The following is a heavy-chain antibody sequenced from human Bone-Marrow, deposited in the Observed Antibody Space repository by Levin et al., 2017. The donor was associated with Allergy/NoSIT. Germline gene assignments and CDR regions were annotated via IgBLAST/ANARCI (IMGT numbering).Heavy chain of an antibody. CDR3: TRDGTYCSGGSCYHPFDS. V-gene: IGHV3-53*01. J-gene: IGHJ4*02. Sequence: AGGSLRLSCAASGFTVSDNYMSWVRQAPGKGLEWVSIIYANSNRFYADSVKGRFTVSRDSSKNTLYLQMNSLGAEDTAVYYCTRDGTYCSGGSCYHPFDSWGQGTLVTVSS. CDR2: IYANSNR. D-gene: IGHD2-15*01. CDR1: GFTVSDNY.